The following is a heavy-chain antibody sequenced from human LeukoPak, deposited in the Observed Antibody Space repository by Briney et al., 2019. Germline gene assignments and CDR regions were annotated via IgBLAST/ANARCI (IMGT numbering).Heavy chain of an antibody. V-gene: IGHV3-30*03. J-gene: IGHJ4*02. D-gene: IGHD3-3*01. CDR2: ISYDGSNK. Sequence: GGSLRLSCAASGFTFSSYGMQWVRQAPGKGLEWVAVISYDGSNKYYADSVKGRFTISRDNSKNTLYLQMNSLRAEDTAVYYCARGFRYYDFWSGSLYFDYWGQGTLVTVSS. CDR1: GFTFSSYG. CDR3: ARGFRYYDFWSGSLYFDY.